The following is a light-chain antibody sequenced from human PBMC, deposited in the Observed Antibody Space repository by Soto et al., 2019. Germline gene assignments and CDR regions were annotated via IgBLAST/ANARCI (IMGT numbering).Light chain of an antibody. Sequence: QSVLTQPRSVSGSPGQSVAISCTGTTSDVGGYGYVSWHQQHPGKAPELIIFDVSKRPSGVPDRFSGSKSGNTASLTISGLQAEDEADYFCCSYAGDFYVFGSGTKVTV. V-gene: IGLV2-11*01. CDR3: CSYAGDFYV. CDR1: TSDVGGYGY. CDR2: DVS. J-gene: IGLJ1*01.